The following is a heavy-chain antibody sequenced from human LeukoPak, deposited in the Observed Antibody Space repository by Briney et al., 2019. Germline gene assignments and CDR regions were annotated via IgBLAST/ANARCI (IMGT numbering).Heavy chain of an antibody. D-gene: IGHD6-19*01. CDR2: ISSSGSTI. Sequence: GGSLRLSCEGSGFSFSDDYMSWLRQVPGKGLEWVSYISSSGSTIYYADSVKGRFTISRDNAKNSLYLQMNSLRAEDTAVYYCAREYSSGWPFDYWGQGTLVTVSS. CDR3: AREYSSGWPFDY. CDR1: GFSFSDDY. V-gene: IGHV3-11*04. J-gene: IGHJ4*02.